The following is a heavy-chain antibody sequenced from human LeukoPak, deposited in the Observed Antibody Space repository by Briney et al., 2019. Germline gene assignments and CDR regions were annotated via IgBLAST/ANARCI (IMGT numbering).Heavy chain of an antibody. V-gene: IGHV1-24*01. CDR3: ATIYSGKRFRSRDFDY. CDR1: GYTLTELS. Sequence: GASVKVSCKVSGYTLTELSMHWVRQAPGKGLEWMGGFDPEDGETIYVQKFQGRVTMTEDTSTDTAYMELSSLRSEDTAVYYCATIYSGKRFRSRDFDYWGQGTLVTVSS. CDR2: FDPEDGET. D-gene: IGHD6-19*01. J-gene: IGHJ4*02.